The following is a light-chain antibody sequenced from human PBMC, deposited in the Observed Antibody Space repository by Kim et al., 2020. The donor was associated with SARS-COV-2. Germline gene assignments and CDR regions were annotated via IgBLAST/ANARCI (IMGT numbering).Light chain of an antibody. CDR1: QSVSSY. J-gene: IGKJ4*01. CDR3: QQRSNWPLT. V-gene: IGKV3-11*01. CDR2: DAS. Sequence: LSPGERAPLSCRASQSVSSYLAWYQQKPGQAPRLLIYDASDRATGIPARFSGSGSGTDFTLTISSLEPEDFAVYYCQQRSNWPLTFGGGTKVDIK.